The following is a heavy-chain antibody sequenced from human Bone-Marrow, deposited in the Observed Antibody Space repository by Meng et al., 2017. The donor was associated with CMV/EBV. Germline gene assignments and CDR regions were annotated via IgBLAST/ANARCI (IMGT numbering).Heavy chain of an antibody. J-gene: IGHJ4*02. CDR1: GFTFSSYS. V-gene: IGHV3-21*03. CDR3: TTLYNWNTPGGY. Sequence: GESLKISCAASGFTFSSYSMNWVRQAPGKGLEWVSSISSSSSYIYYADSVKGRFTISRDNSKNTLYLQMNSLKTEDTAVYYCTTLYNWNTPGGYWGQGTLVTVSS. CDR2: ISSSSSYI. D-gene: IGHD1/OR15-1a*01.